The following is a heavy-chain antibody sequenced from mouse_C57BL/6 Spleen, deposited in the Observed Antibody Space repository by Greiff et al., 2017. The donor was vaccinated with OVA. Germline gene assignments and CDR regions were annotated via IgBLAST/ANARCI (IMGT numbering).Heavy chain of an antibody. Sequence: QVQLQQSGAELVRPGASVTLSCKASGYTFTDYEMHWVKQTPVHGLEWIGAIDPETGGTAYNQKFKGKAILTADKSSSTAYMGLRSLTSEDAAVYYCTRRSSAAWVDYWGQGTLVTVSA. CDR3: TRRSSAAWVDY. D-gene: IGHD1-1*01. V-gene: IGHV1-15*01. J-gene: IGHJ3*01. CDR1: GYTFTDYE. CDR2: IDPETGGT.